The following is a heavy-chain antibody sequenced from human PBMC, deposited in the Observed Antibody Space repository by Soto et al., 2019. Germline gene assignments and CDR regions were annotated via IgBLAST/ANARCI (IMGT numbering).Heavy chain of an antibody. CDR3: ARNGGGELSYYYYGMDV. CDR1: GYTFTSYY. J-gene: IGHJ6*02. D-gene: IGHD3-10*01. Sequence: ASVKVSCKASGYTFTSYYMHWVRQAPGQGLEWMGIINPSGGSTSYAQKFQGRVTMTRDTSTSTVYMELSSLRSEDTAVYYCARNGGGELSYYYYGMDVWGQGTTVTVSS. V-gene: IGHV1-46*01. CDR2: INPSGGST.